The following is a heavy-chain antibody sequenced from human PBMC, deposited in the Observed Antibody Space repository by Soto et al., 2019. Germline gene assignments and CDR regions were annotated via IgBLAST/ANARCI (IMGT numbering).Heavy chain of an antibody. Sequence: QVQLQQWGAGLLKPSETLSLTCAVYGGSFSGYYWSWIRQPPGKGLEWIGKINHSGSTNYNPSLKSRVTISVDTSKNQFSLKLSSVTAADTAVYYCARANIVVVPAATSYYYYMDVWGKGTTVTVSS. CDR1: GGSFSGYY. J-gene: IGHJ6*03. D-gene: IGHD2-2*01. V-gene: IGHV4-34*01. CDR2: INHSGST. CDR3: ARANIVVVPAATSYYYYMDV.